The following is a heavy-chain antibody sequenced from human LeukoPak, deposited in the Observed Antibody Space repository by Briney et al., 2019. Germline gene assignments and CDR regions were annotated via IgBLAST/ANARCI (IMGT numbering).Heavy chain of an antibody. CDR3: ARVTGYSSSWYSVDY. Sequence: PSETLSLTCTVSGGSISSGDYYCSWIRQPPGKGLEWIGYIYYSGSTYYNPSLKSRVTISVDTSKNQFSLKLSSVTAADTAVYYCARVTGYSSSWYSVDYWGQGTLVTVSS. CDR2: IYYSGST. J-gene: IGHJ4*02. V-gene: IGHV4-30-4*08. CDR1: GGSISSGDYY. D-gene: IGHD6-13*01.